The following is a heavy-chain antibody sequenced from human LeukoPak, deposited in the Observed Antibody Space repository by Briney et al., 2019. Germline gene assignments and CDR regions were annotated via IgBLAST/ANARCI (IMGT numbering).Heavy chain of an antibody. CDR3: AKVAKYYYGSETYYFFEH. D-gene: IGHD3-10*01. J-gene: IGHJ4*02. V-gene: IGHV3-30*02. Sequence: GGSLRLSCAASEFLFSDYAFHWVRQAPGKGLEWVALIRHDGSNEYYADSVKGRFTISRDNAKNSLYLQMNSLRVEDTAVYYCAKVAKYYYGSETYYFFEHWGQGTPVTASS. CDR1: EFLFSDYA. CDR2: IRHDGSNE.